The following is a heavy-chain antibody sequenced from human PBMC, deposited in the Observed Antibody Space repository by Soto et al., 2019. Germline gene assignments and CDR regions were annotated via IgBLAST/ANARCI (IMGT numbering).Heavy chain of an antibody. CDR1: GYTFTSYA. V-gene: IGHV1-3*01. CDR2: INAGNGNT. Sequence: SVQVSCTASGYTFTSYAMHWVRQAPGQRLEWMGWINAGNGNTKYSQKFQGRVTITRDTSASTAYMELSSLRSEDTAVYYCARVPLPSRDARVTYSDGSGPLRDWGQGTLAT. D-gene: IGHD3-3*01. J-gene: IGHJ4*02. CDR3: ARVPLPSRDARVTYSDGSGPLRD.